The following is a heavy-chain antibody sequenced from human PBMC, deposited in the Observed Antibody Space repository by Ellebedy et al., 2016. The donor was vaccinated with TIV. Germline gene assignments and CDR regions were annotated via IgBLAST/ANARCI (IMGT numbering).Heavy chain of an antibody. CDR1: GFTDSGNY. D-gene: IGHD6-19*01. CDR3: ARGITVADSRGFFYYYGLDV. CDR2: IYSDGST. Sequence: ESLKISCAASGFTDSGNYLSWVRQAQGKGLEWVSVIYSDGSTFYADSVKGRLAISRDSSKNTLYLQMRSLRAEDTAVYYCARGITVADSRGFFYYYGLDVWGQGTTVTVFS. J-gene: IGHJ6*02. V-gene: IGHV3-66*01.